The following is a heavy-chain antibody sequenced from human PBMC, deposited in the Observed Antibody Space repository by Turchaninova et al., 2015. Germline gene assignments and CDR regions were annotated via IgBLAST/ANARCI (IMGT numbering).Heavy chain of an antibody. CDR1: GYTFTASY. CDR3: AREVPSSSWSYFDY. V-gene: IGHV1-2*06. Sequence: QVQLVQSGAEVENPGASVKVSCTASGYTFTASYMHWVRQAPGQGLEWMGRINGHSGGTNYAQKFQGTVTMTRDTSISTAYMELRRLRSDDTAVYYCAREVPSSSWSYFDYWGQGTLVTVSS. J-gene: IGHJ4*02. D-gene: IGHD6-13*01. CDR2: INGHSGGT.